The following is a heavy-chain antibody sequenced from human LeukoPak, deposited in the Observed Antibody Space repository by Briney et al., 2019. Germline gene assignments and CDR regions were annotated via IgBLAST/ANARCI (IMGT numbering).Heavy chain of an antibody. V-gene: IGHV4-39*07. CDR2: IYNSGST. CDR3: ASRGPGHGSGSRPREFDY. J-gene: IGHJ4*02. CDR1: GGSISGISYY. Sequence: PSETLSLTCTVSGGSISGISYYWGWIRQPPGKGLEWIGSIYNSGSTYYNPSLKSRVTISVDTSKNQFSLKLSSVTAADTAVYYCASRGPGHGSGSRPREFDYWGQGTLVTVSS. D-gene: IGHD3-10*01.